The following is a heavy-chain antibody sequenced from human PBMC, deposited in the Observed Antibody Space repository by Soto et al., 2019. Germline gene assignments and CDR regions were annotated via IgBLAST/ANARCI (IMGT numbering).Heavy chain of an antibody. CDR1: GGSISSSSYY. CDR3: ASYGDYVGDAFDI. D-gene: IGHD4-17*01. V-gene: IGHV4-39*01. CDR2: IYYSGST. J-gene: IGHJ3*02. Sequence: PSETLSLTCTVSGGSISSSSYYWGWIRQPPGKGLEWIGSIYYSGSTYYNPSLKSRVTISVDTSKNQFSLKLSSVTAADTAVYYCASYGDYVGDAFDICGQGTMVTVSS.